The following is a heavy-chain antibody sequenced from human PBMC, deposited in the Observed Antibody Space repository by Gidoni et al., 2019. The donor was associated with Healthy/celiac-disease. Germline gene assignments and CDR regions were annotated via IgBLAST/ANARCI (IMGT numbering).Heavy chain of an antibody. J-gene: IGHJ3*02. CDR3: ATALGLGSSSWGAFDI. D-gene: IGHD6-13*01. CDR1: GYTLTELS. Sequence: QVQLVQSGAEVKKPGASVKVSCKVSGYTLTELSMHWVRQAPGKGLEWMGGFDPEDGETIYAQKFQGRVTMTEDTSTDTAYMELSSLRSEDTAVYYCATALGLGSSSWGAFDIWGQGTMVTVSS. V-gene: IGHV1-24*01. CDR2: FDPEDGET.